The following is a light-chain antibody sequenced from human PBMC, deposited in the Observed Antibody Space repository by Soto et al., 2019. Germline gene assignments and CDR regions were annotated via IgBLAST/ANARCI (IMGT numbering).Light chain of an antibody. CDR2: DAS. V-gene: IGKV1-33*01. CDR3: QQSESLPLS. CDR1: QDIKKN. J-gene: IGKJ5*01. Sequence: DMQKSESPSTLSTSVGDRVTVTCRASQDIKKNLIWYQQKPGKAPKLLIYDASDLETGVPSRFSGSGFGTGFTFTISSLQPEDLPTYYCQQSESLPLSFGQGTRLEIK.